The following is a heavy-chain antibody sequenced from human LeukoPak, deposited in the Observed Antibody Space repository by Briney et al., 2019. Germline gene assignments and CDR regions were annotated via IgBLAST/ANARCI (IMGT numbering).Heavy chain of an antibody. V-gene: IGHV4-38-2*02. CDR2: IYHSGST. J-gene: IGHJ3*02. Sequence: SETLSLTCTVSGYSLSSGYYWGWIRQPPGKGLEWIGSIYHSGSTYYNPSLKSRVTISVDTSKNQFSLKLSSVTAADTAVYYCARDGAYDSSGYVQTGAFDIWGQGTMVTVSS. D-gene: IGHD3-22*01. CDR3: ARDGAYDSSGYVQTGAFDI. CDR1: GYSLSSGYY.